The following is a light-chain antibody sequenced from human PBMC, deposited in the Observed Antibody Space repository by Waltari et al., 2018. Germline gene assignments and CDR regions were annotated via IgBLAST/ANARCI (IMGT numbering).Light chain of an antibody. CDR1: TSDVGGYNS. Sequence: QSALTQPPSVSGSPEQSVTISCTGSTSDVGGYNSVSWYQQHPGKAPKLIIFDVNQRPSGVPDRFSGSKSGNTASLTISGLRPEDEADDHCCSYAGVHTFWLFGGGTKLTVL. V-gene: IGLV2-11*01. J-gene: IGLJ3*02. CDR3: CSYAGVHTFWL. CDR2: DVN.